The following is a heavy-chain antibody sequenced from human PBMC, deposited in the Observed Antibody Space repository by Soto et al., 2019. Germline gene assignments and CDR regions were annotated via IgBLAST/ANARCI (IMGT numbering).Heavy chain of an antibody. D-gene: IGHD2-8*01. CDR3: ARDPGYCTNGVCPIFDF. CDR1: GDSVTNYF. CDR2: MYHGGRT. J-gene: IGHJ4*02. Sequence: SETLSLTCTVSGDSVTNYFWSWMRQPPGKGLEWIGHMYHGGRTNYSPSLKSRLTMSLDSSKNQFSLNLSSVTAAATAVYFCARDPGYCTNGVCPIFDFWGQGVLVTVSS. V-gene: IGHV4-59*02.